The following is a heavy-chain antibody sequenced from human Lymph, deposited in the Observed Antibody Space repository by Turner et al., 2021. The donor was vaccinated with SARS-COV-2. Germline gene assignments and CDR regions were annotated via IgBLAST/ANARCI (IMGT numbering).Heavy chain of an antibody. CDR3: ARVVVLRRAYFDY. CDR1: GGSISSGDYY. J-gene: IGHJ4*02. Sequence: QVQLQESGPGLVMPSQTLSLTCTVSGGSISSGDYYWGWIRQPPGKGLEWIGYIYYSGSTFNNPSLKSRVTISVDTSKNQFSLKLSSVTAADTAVYYCARVVVLRRAYFDYWGQGTLVTVSS. V-gene: IGHV4-30-4*01. D-gene: IGHD2-8*01. CDR2: IYYSGST.